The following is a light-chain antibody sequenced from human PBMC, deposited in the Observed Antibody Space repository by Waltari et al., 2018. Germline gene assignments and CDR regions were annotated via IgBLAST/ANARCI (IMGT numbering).Light chain of an antibody. J-gene: IGKJ4*01. CDR1: QSISSTY. Sequence: EVVLTQSPGSLSLSPGERATLSCRASQSISSTYVAWVQQRPGQVPRLLIYGASNRATGIPDRFSGIVSGADFTLTISRLEPEDFSIYYCHQYTDSVLTFGGGTKVEIK. CDR2: GAS. V-gene: IGKV3-20*01. CDR3: HQYTDSVLT.